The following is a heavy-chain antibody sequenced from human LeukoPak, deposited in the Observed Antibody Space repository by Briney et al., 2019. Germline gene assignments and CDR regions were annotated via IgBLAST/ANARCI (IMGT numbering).Heavy chain of an antibody. CDR2: ISGSGGST. CDR3: VRGITMFQH. V-gene: IGHV3-23*01. J-gene: IGHJ1*01. CDR1: GFTFSSYG. Sequence: GGSLRLSCAASGFTFSSYGMSWVRQAPGKGLEWVSAISGSGGSTYYADSVKGRFTISRDNSKNTLYLQMNSLRAEDTALYYCVRGITMFQHWGQGTLVTVSS. D-gene: IGHD3-10*01.